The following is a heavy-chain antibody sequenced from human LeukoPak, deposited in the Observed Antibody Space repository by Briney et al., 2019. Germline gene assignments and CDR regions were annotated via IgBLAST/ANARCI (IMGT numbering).Heavy chain of an antibody. CDR3: ARGGRDSGRHFFESYFDL. CDR2: IYSGGDT. J-gene: IGHJ4*02. Sequence: GGSLRLSCAASGFTVNSNYMNWVRQAPGKGLEWISVIYSGGDTYYADSVKDRFTNSRDSSKSALYLQMNSLGADDTAVYYCARGGRDSGRHFFESYFDLWGQGTLVTVSS. D-gene: IGHD3-10*01. V-gene: IGHV3-66*01. CDR1: GFTVNSNY.